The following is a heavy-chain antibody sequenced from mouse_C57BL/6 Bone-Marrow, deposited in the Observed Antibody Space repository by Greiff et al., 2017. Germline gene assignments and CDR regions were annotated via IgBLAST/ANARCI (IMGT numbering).Heavy chain of an antibody. CDR1: GFSLTSYG. CDR3: AILPYSGSSSCFAY. V-gene: IGHV2-3*01. Sequence: VKLVESGPGLVAPSQSLSITCTVSGFSLTSYGVSWVRQPPGKGLEWLGEIWGDGSTNYHSALIYRLSISKDNSKSKVFLKLNSLQTDDTATYYCAILPYSGSSSCFAYWGQGTLVTVSA. CDR2: IWGDGST. J-gene: IGHJ3*01. D-gene: IGHD1-1*01.